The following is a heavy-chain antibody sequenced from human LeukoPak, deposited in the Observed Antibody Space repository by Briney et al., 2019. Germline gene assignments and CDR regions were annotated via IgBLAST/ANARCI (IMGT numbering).Heavy chain of an antibody. CDR2: IRSKTFGGTT. D-gene: IGHD5-18*01. J-gene: IGHJ4*02. V-gene: IGHV3-49*03. CDR3: TRYSGRTDY. CDR1: GFTFGTYA. Sequence: PGGSLRLSCTSSGFTFGTYAVSWFRQAPGKGLEWDAFIRSKTFGGTTEYAASVKGRFTISRDDSKSIAYLQMNSLKTEDTAVYYCTRYSGRTDYWGQGTLVSVSS.